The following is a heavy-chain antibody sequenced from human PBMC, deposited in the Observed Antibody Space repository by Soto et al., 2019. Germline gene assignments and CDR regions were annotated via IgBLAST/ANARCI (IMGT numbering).Heavy chain of an antibody. D-gene: IGHD2-8*01. Sequence: SETLSLTCTVSGGSISSSSYYWGWIRQPPGKGLEWIGSIYYSGSTYYNPSLKSRVTISVDTSKNQFSLKLSSVTAADTAVYYCARHLTYCTNGVCYICWFDPWGQGTLVTVSS. CDR2: IYYSGST. CDR1: GGSISSSSYY. J-gene: IGHJ5*02. CDR3: ARHLTYCTNGVCYICWFDP. V-gene: IGHV4-39*01.